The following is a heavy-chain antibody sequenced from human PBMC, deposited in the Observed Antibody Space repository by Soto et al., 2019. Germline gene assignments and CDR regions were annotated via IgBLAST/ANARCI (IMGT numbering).Heavy chain of an antibody. CDR3: SRGICAPAEY. J-gene: IGHJ4*01. Sequence: GASVKVSCKASGYIVTSYAIHCLRHAPGQKLEWMGWINAANVHTKYTHNFLDRHTFTRDTSASTAHMVLCSQRSDHTAVDYCSRGICAPAEYLGHVTMVTVS. CDR2: INAANVHT. CDR1: GYIVTSYA. V-gene: IGHV1-3*01.